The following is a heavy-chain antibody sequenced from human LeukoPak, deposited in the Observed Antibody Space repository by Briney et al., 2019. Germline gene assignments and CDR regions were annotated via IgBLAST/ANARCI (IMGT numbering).Heavy chain of an antibody. Sequence: GGSLRLSCAASGYTFSSYAMSWVRQAPGKGLEWVSAISGSGGNTYYADSVKGRFTISRDNSKNILYLQMNSLRAEDTAVYHCAKGKSILYDPWGQGTLVTVTS. CDR1: GYTFSSYA. CDR2: ISGSGGNT. J-gene: IGHJ5*02. V-gene: IGHV3-23*01. CDR3: AKGKSILYDP.